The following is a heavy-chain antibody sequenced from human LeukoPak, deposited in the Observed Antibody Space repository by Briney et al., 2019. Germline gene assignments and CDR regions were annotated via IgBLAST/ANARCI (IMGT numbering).Heavy chain of an antibody. CDR3: ASSLGPLTEY. Sequence: PGGSLRLSCVASGFNLASNWMHWVRHTPGKGLMWVSRINSGGSGTSYADSVEGRFTISRDNAKNTLYLQMNNLRAEDTAMYYCASSLGPLTEYWGQGTLVTVSS. CDR2: INSGGSGT. V-gene: IGHV3-74*01. D-gene: IGHD7-27*01. CDR1: GFNLASNW. J-gene: IGHJ4*01.